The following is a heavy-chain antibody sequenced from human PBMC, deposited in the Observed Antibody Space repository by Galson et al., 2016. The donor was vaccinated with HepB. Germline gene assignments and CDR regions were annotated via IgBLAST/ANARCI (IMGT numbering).Heavy chain of an antibody. Sequence: SLRLSCAASGFSVYVMSWVRQAPGKGLEWVATFSGYDSSAFYADSVKGRFTIARDSSKKTLFLPMNSLRVDDTARYFCAKDLHYEIARSSSDFWRGLARRQSAGDSDMDVWGQGTTVIVSS. CDR2: FSGYDSSA. CDR3: AKDLHYEIARSSSDFWRGLARRQSAGDSDMDV. V-gene: IGHV3-23*01. CDR1: GFSVYV. D-gene: IGHD3-3*01. J-gene: IGHJ6*02.